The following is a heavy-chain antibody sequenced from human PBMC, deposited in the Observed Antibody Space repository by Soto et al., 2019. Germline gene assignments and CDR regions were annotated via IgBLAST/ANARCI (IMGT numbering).Heavy chain of an antibody. CDR1: GFTFSSYA. CDR3: AKDREGAYYYYYMDV. Sequence: EVQLLESGGGLVQPGGSLRLSCAASGFTFSSYAMSWVRQAPGKGLEWVSAISGSGGRTYYADSVKGRFTISRDNSKNTLYLQMNSLRAEDTAVYYCAKDREGAYYYYYMDVWGKGTTVTVSS. V-gene: IGHV3-23*01. CDR2: ISGSGGRT. D-gene: IGHD3-16*01. J-gene: IGHJ6*03.